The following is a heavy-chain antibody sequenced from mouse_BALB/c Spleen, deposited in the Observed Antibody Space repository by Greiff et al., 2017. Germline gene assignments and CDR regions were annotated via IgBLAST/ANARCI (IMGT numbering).Heavy chain of an antibody. CDR3: ARDRGYYGSRGYAMDY. J-gene: IGHJ4*01. Sequence: EVMLVESGGGLVKPGGSLKLSCAASGFTFSSYAMSWVRQSPEKRLEWVAEISSGGSYTYYPDTVTGRFTISRDNAKNTLYLEMSSLRSEDTAMYYCARDRGYYGSRGYAMDYWGQGTSVTVSS. CDR2: ISSGGSYT. V-gene: IGHV5-9-4*01. D-gene: IGHD1-1*01. CDR1: GFTFSSYA.